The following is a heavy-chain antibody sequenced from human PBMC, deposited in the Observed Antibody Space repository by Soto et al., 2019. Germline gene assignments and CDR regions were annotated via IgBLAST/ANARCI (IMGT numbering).Heavy chain of an antibody. Sequence: EVQLLESGGKLVQPGGSLTLSCAASGFTFSTYAMAWVRQAPGKGLEWVSGVSASGLNTDYADPVKGRFYISIDNSKNIVSLHMNSLRAEDKALYYCAKVRPRRTAGCCFDYWGEGTPVTVSS. CDR2: VSASGLNT. J-gene: IGHJ4*02. CDR1: GFTFSTYA. D-gene: IGHD2-21*02. CDR3: AKVRPRRTAGCCFDY. V-gene: IGHV3-23*01.